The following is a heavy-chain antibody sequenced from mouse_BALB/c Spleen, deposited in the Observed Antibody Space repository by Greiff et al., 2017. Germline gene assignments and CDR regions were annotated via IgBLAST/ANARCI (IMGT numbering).Heavy chain of an antibody. CDR1: GFTFSSHA. Sequence: EVMLVESGGGLVKPGGSLKLSCAASGFTFSSHAMSWVRQTPEKRLEWVASISSGGSTYYPDSVKGRFTISRDNARNILYLQMSSLRSEDTAMYYCARGATTLYYYAMDYWGQGTSVTVSS. J-gene: IGHJ4*01. D-gene: IGHD5-5*01. CDR2: ISSGGST. CDR3: ARGATTLYYYAMDY. V-gene: IGHV5-6-5*01.